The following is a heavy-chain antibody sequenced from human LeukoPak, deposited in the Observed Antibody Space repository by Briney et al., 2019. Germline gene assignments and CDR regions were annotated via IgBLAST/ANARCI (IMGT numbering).Heavy chain of an antibody. CDR3: ARSIAAAGPPPYFDY. J-gene: IGHJ4*02. Sequence: SETLCLTCTVSGGSISSGGYYWSWIRQPPGKGLEWIGYIYHSRSTYYNPSLKSRVTISVDRSKNQFSLKLSSVTAADTAVYYCARSIAAAGPPPYFDYWGQGTLVTVSS. V-gene: IGHV4-30-2*01. D-gene: IGHD6-13*01. CDR2: IYHSRST. CDR1: GGSISSGGYY.